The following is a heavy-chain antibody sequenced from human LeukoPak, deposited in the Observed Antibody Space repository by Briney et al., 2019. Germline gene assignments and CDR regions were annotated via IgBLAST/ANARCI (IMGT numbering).Heavy chain of an antibody. CDR1: GDSITTNNW. J-gene: IGHJ6*02. D-gene: IGHD5-24*01. V-gene: IGHV4-4*02. CDR3: ARDLVLQTHYYFGMDV. Sequence: PSGTLSLTCAVSGDSITTNNWWTWVRQPPGKGLEWIGESYHSGSANYNPSLKSRVTISVDKSKNNFSLKLTSVTAADTVVYYCARDLVLQTHYYFGMDVWGQGITVTVSS. CDR2: SYHSGSA.